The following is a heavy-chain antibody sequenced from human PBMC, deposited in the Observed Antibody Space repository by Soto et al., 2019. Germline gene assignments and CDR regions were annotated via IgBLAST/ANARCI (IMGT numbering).Heavy chain of an antibody. J-gene: IGHJ6*02. CDR3: ARDLWGYCGTDCYPLDV. CDR2: MYNTGST. D-gene: IGHD2-21*02. Sequence: QVQLQESGPGLVKPSETLSLTCTVSGGTISRYYCSWIRQHPGKGLEWIGYMYNTGSTVYNPSFKSRVTISVDTSKNQFSLKLNSVTAADTAVYYCARDLWGYCGTDCYPLDVWGQGTTVTVSS. CDR1: GGTISRYY. V-gene: IGHV4-59*01.